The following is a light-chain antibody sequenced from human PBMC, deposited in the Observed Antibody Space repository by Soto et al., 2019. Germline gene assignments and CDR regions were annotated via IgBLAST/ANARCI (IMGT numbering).Light chain of an antibody. CDR3: SSYTSSSTLVV. CDR1: SSDVGGYNY. V-gene: IGLV2-14*01. J-gene: IGLJ2*01. CDR2: DVS. Sequence: QSALTQPASVSGSPGQSITISCTGTSSDVGGYNYVSWCQQHPGKAPKLMIYDVSNRPSGVSNRFSGSKSGNTASLTTSGLQAEDEADYYCSSYTSSSTLVVFGGGTKLTVL.